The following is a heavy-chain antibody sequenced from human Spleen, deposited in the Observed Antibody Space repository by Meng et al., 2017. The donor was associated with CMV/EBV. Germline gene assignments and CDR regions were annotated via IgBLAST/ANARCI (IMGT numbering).Heavy chain of an antibody. CDR1: GYTFTSYG. CDR2: ISAYNGNT. J-gene: IGHJ3*02. V-gene: IGHV1-18*01. Sequence: ASVKVSCKASGYTFTSYGISWVRQAPGQGLEWMGWISAYNGNTNYAQKLQGRVTMTRDTSTSTVYMELSSLRSEDTAVYYCARNFESELRFLEWLDARGGAFDIWGQGTMVTVSS. CDR3: ARNFESELRFLEWLDARGGAFDI. D-gene: IGHD3-3*01.